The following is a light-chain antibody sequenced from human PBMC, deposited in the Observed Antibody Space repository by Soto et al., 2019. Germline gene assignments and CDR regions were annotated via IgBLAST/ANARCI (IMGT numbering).Light chain of an antibody. CDR1: SSDVGGYNY. CDR3: SSYTSSSTRLYV. V-gene: IGLV2-14*01. CDR2: DVS. J-gene: IGLJ1*01. Sequence: QSALTQPASVSGSPGQSITISCTGTSSDVGGYNYVYWYQQHPGKAPKLMIYDVSNRPSGVSNPFSGSKSGNTASLPISGLQAEDEADYYCSSYTSSSTRLYVFGTGTKLNVL.